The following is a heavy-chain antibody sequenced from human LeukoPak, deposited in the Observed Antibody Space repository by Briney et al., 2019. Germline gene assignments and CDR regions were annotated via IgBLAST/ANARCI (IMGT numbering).Heavy chain of an antibody. CDR1: GFTFNEFG. V-gene: IGHV3-33*01. CDR2: IWYDGSNK. J-gene: IGHJ4*02. Sequence: GGSLRLSCAAPGFTFNEFGVHWVRQAPGQGLEWVALIWYDGSNKYYADSVKGRFTISRDNSKNTVYLQMNSLRVEDTAIYYCARDRPTGSYYSIDYWGQGTLATVSS. CDR3: ARDRPTGSYYSIDY. D-gene: IGHD1-26*01.